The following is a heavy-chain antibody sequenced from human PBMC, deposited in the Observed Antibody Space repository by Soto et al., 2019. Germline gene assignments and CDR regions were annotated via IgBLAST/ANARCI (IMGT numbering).Heavy chain of an antibody. Sequence: PVGSLRLSCAASGFTFSSYAMHWVRQAPGKGLEWVAVISYDGSNKYYADSVKGQFTISRDNSKNTLYLQMNSLRAEDTAVYYCARDPDGGSCYSCPNFDYWGQGTLVTVSS. CDR3: ARDPDGGSCYSCPNFDY. CDR1: GFTFSSYA. J-gene: IGHJ4*02. D-gene: IGHD2-15*01. CDR2: ISYDGSNK. V-gene: IGHV3-30-3*01.